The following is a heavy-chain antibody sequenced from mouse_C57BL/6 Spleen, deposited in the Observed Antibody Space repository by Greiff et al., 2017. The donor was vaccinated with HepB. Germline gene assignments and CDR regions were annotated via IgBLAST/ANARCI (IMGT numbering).Heavy chain of an antibody. J-gene: IGHJ3*01. Sequence: EVQLQESGTVLARPGASVKMSCKTSGYTFTSYWMHWVKQRPGQGLEWIGAIYPGNSDTSSNQKFKGKAKLTAVTSASTAYMELSSLTNEDSAVYYCTRGGANWDVSWFAYWGQGTLVTVSA. CDR2: IYPGNSDT. CDR3: TRGGANWDVSWFAY. D-gene: IGHD4-1*01. CDR1: GYTFTSYW. V-gene: IGHV1-5*01.